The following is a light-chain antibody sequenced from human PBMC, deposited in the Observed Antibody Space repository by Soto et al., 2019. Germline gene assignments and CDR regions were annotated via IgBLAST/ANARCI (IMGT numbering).Light chain of an antibody. Sequence: DIVMTQSPDSLAVSLGERATINCKSSQSVLHSSNNRNYLTWYQQKPGQPPKLLIYWASTRESGVPDRFSGSGSGTDFTLTISSLQAEDVAVYYCQQYYSTPITFGQGTRLE. CDR1: QSVLHSSNNRNY. CDR2: WAS. CDR3: QQYYSTPIT. J-gene: IGKJ5*01. V-gene: IGKV4-1*01.